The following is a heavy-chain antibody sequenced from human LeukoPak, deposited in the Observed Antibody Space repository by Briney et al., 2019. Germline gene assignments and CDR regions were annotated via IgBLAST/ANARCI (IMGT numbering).Heavy chain of an antibody. J-gene: IGHJ4*02. CDR1: GFSISAYE. D-gene: IGHD1-26*01. CDR3: AKDLLPGAPDYFDY. V-gene: IGHV3-30-3*01. Sequence: GGSLRLSCAASGFSISAYEMHWVRQAPGKGLEWVAVISGDGNIQLYSGSVKGRFTISRDTSKTTLYLQMNSLRAEDTAVYYCAKDLLPGAPDYFDYWGQGTLVTVSS. CDR2: ISGDGNIQ.